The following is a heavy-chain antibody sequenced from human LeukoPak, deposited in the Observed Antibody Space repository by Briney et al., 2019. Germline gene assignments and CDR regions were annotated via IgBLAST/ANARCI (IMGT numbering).Heavy chain of an antibody. CDR2: IIPIFGTA. V-gene: IGHV1-69*01. CDR3: ARAPVRGWNDEISGMDV. D-gene: IGHD1-1*01. Sequence: GSSVNVSCKASGGTFSSYAISWVRQAPGQGLEWMGGIIPIFGTANYAQKLQGRVTITADESTSTAYMELSSLRSEDTAVYYCARAPVRGWNDEISGMDVWGQGTTVTVSS. CDR1: GGTFSSYA. J-gene: IGHJ6*02.